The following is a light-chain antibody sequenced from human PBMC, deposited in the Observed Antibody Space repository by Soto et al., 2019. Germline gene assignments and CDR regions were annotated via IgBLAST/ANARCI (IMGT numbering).Light chain of an antibody. J-gene: IGKJ4*01. V-gene: IGKV1-5*01. CDR3: QKYNSAPLT. CDR2: DAS. CDR1: QSISTW. Sequence: DIQMTQSPSTLSASVGDRVTITCRASQSISTWLAWYQQKIGKAPKLLIYDASTLESGVPSRFSGSGSGTDFTLTISSLQPEDVAAYYCQKYNSAPLTFGGGTKVDIK.